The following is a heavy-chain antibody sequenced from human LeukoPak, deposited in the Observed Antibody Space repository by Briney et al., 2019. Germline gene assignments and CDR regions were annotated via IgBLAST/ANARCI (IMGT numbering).Heavy chain of an antibody. Sequence: GGSLRLSCLASGFTFNTYAMNWVRQAPGGGLEWVAALSGDRSNIYHADSVMGRFTISRDNVKNSLYLQMNSLPADDTAVYYCTRDLYSMYAKWGQGTLVTVSS. V-gene: IGHV3-21*04. D-gene: IGHD2-8*01. J-gene: IGHJ4*02. CDR3: TRDLYSMYAK. CDR1: GFTFNTYA. CDR2: LSGDRSNI.